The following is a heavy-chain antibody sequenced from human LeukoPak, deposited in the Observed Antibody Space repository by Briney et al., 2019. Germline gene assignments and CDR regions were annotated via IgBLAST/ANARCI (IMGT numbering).Heavy chain of an antibody. CDR3: VTGFTTMAVDYFDY. J-gene: IGHJ4*02. D-gene: IGHD5-18*01. CDR2: SDPEDGER. Sequence: GASVKVSCKVSGRTFSDLSINWLRQPPGKGLGWLGGSDPEDGERIYAQMFQGRVTMTEDTSIDTAYMELSSLRSEDTAVYYCVTGFTTMAVDYFDYWGQGTLVTVSP. V-gene: IGHV1-24*01. CDR1: GRTFSDLS.